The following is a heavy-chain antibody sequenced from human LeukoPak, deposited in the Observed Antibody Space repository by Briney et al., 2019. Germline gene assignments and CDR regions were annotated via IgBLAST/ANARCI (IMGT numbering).Heavy chain of an antibody. V-gene: IGHV1-69*05. D-gene: IGHD1-26*01. J-gene: IGHJ4*02. Sequence: ASVKLSCKASGGTFSSYAISWVRQAPGQGLEWMGGIIPIFGTANYAQKFQGRVTITTDESTSTAYMELSSLRSEDTAVYYCARDQSGSYYGLDYWGQGTLVTVSS. CDR2: IIPIFGTA. CDR1: GGTFSSYA. CDR3: ARDQSGSYYGLDY.